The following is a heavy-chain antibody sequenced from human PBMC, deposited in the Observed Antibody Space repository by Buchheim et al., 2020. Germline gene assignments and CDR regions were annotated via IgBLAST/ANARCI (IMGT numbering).Heavy chain of an antibody. J-gene: IGHJ4*02. CDR3: ARVDSSGYTFDY. CDR1: GFTFSSYG. V-gene: IGHV3-33*01. CDR2: IGFDGSSN. D-gene: IGHD3-22*01. Sequence: QVQLVESGGGVVQPGRSLRLSCAASGFTFSSYGMDWVRQAPGKGLEWVAVIGFDGSSNYYADSVKGRFTISRANSKTRCYLQMNSLRAEDTAVYYCARVDSSGYTFDYWGQGTL.